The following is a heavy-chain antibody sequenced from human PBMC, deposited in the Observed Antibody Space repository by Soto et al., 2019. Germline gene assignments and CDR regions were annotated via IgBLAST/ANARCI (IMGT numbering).Heavy chain of an antibody. V-gene: IGHV4-34*01. CDR1: GGSISSYC. Sequence: PSETLSLTWTVSGGSISSYCWSCIRQPTGKGLEWIGEINHSGSTNYNPSLKSRVTISVDTSKNQFSLKLSSVTAADTAVYYCARESVATIYYYYYMDVWGKGTTVTVSS. CDR3: ARESVATIYYYYYMDV. CDR2: INHSGST. J-gene: IGHJ6*03. D-gene: IGHD5-12*01.